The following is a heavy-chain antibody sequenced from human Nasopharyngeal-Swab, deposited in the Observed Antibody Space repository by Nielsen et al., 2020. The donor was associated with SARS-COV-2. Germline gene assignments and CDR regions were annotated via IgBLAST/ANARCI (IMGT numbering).Heavy chain of an antibody. J-gene: IGHJ4*02. Sequence: VRQAPGKGPEWVAVISYDGSNKYYADSVKGRFTISRDNSKNTLYLQMNSLRAEDTAVYYCAKSSVPDYWDQGTLVTVSS. V-gene: IGHV3-30*18. D-gene: IGHD1-1*01. CDR3: AKSSVPDY. CDR2: ISYDGSNK.